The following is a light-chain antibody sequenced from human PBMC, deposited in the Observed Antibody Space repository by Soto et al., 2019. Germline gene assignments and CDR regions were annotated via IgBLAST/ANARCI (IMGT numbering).Light chain of an antibody. CDR3: QQYGRSPYT. Sequence: EIVMTQSPATLSVSRGERATLSCRANQAISSNLAWYQQKPGQAPRLLIYGASTRATGIPDRFSGSGSGTEFTLTISSLQSEDFALYYCQQYGRSPYTFGQGTKLEIK. J-gene: IGKJ2*01. CDR1: QAISSN. V-gene: IGKV3-15*01. CDR2: GAS.